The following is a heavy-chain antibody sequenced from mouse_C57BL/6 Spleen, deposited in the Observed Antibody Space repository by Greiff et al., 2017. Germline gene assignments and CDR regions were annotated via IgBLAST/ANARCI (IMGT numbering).Heavy chain of an antibody. CDR3: TRQSPLYYGSTYWYFDV. Sequence: VQLQQSGAELVRPGASVTLSCKASGYTFTDYEMHWVKQTPVHGLEWIGAIDPETGGTAYNQKFKGQAILTADKSSSTAYMELRSLTSEDSAVYYCTRQSPLYYGSTYWYFDVWGTGTTVTVSS. V-gene: IGHV1-15*01. D-gene: IGHD1-1*01. J-gene: IGHJ1*03. CDR1: GYTFTDYE. CDR2: IDPETGGT.